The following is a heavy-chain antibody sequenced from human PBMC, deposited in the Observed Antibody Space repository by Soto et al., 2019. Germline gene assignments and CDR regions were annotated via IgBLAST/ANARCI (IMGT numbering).Heavy chain of an antibody. CDR1: GFTFSSYS. J-gene: IGHJ4*02. D-gene: IGHD2-15*01. V-gene: IGHV3-48*02. Sequence: PGGSVRLSCAASGFTFSSYSMNWVRQAPGEGLEWVSYISSSSGTIYYADSVKGRFTISRDNAKNSLYLQMNSLRDEDTAVYYCARAPYCSGGSCYSAWNDYWGQGTLVTVSS. CDR3: ARAPYCSGGSCYSAWNDY. CDR2: ISSSSGTI.